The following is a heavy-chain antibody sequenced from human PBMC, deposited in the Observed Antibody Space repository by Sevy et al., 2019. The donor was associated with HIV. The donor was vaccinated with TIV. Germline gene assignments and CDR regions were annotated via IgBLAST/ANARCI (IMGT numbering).Heavy chain of an antibody. CDR2: SYPRDSDT. CDR3: ARHGDMTTLIGGLYYFDS. V-gene: IGHV5-51*01. J-gene: IGHJ4*02. D-gene: IGHD4-4*01. CDR1: GYKFTTYW. Sequence: GESLKISCKASGYKFTTYWIGWARQMPGKGLEWMGMSYPRDSDTRYRPSFQGQVTISADTSINTAYLHLSSLKASDTAMDFCARHGDMTTLIGGLYYFDSWGQGTLVTVSS.